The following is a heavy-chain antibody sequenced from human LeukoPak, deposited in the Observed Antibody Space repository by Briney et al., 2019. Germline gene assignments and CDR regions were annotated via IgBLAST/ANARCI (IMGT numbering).Heavy chain of an antibody. D-gene: IGHD4-17*01. V-gene: IGHV4-39*07. J-gene: IGHJ5*02. CDR1: GGSISSYY. CDR3: ARAQHDYGDYYWFDP. Sequence: PSETLSLTCTVSGGSISSYYWGWIRQPPGKGLEWIGSIYYSGSTYYNPSLKSRVTISVDTSKNQFSLKLSSVTAADTAVYYCARAQHDYGDYYWFDPWGQGTLVTVSS. CDR2: IYYSGST.